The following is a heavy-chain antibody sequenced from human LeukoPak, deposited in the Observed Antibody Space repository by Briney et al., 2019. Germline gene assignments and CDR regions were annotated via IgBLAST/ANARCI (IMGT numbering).Heavy chain of an antibody. Sequence: VASVKVSCKASGGTFSSYAISWVRQAPGQGLEWMGGIIPIFGTANYAQKFRGRVTITTDESTSTAYMELSSLRSEDTAVYYCARDYGPDAFDIWGQGTMVTVSS. CDR1: GGTFSSYA. J-gene: IGHJ3*02. V-gene: IGHV1-69*05. CDR3: ARDYGPDAFDI. D-gene: IGHD4-17*01. CDR2: IIPIFGTA.